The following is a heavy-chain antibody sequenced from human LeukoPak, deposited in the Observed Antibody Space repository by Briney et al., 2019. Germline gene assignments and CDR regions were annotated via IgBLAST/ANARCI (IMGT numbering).Heavy chain of an antibody. CDR1: GGSLSSSSYY. D-gene: IGHD2-15*01. J-gene: IGHJ5*02. CDR3: ARGTRIPGYCSGGSCFNWFDP. CDR2: IYYSGST. Sequence: SETLSLTCTVSGGSLSSSSYYWGWIRQPPGKGLEWIGSIYYSGSTYYNPSLKSRVTISVDTSNNQFSLKLSSVTAADTAVYYCARGTRIPGYCSGGSCFNWFDPWGQGTLVTVSS. V-gene: IGHV4-39*01.